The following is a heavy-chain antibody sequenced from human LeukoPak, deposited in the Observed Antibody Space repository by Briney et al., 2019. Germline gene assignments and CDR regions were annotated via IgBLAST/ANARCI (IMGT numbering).Heavy chain of an antibody. CDR3: AKGPGLWSYFDY. J-gene: IGHJ4*02. Sequence: GGSLRLSCAASGFTFSSYSMNWVRQAPGKGLEWVSGISWNSGNIGYADSVKGRFTISRDNAKNSLYLQMNSLRAEDTALYYCAKGPGLWSYFDYWGQGTLVTVSS. D-gene: IGHD5-18*01. V-gene: IGHV3-9*01. CDR1: GFTFSSYS. CDR2: ISWNSGNI.